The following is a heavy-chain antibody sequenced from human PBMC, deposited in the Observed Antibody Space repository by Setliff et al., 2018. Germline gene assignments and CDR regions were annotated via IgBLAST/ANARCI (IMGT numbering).Heavy chain of an antibody. J-gene: IGHJ6*02. Sequence: HPGGSLRLSCEASGFTFSNYWMSWVRQAPGKGLEWVANIKQDGSERYFVDSVKGRFTISRDNAKNSLYLQMNSLRAEDTAVYYCARDGVFYAMDFWGQGTTVTVSS. D-gene: IGHD3-10*01. CDR2: IKQDGSER. CDR3: ARDGVFYAMDF. V-gene: IGHV3-7*01. CDR1: GFTFSNYW.